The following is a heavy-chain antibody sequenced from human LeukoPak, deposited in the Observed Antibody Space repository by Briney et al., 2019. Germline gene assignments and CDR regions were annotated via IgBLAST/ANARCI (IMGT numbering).Heavy chain of an antibody. CDR1: GYSISSGYY. D-gene: IGHD2-2*01. Sequence: PSETLCLTCAVSGYSISSGYYWGWIRPPPGKGLEWIGSIYHSGSTYYNPSLKSRVTISVDTSKNQFSLKLSSVTAVDTAVYYCARHGIECSSTNCYWATVRYWGQGTLVTVSS. J-gene: IGHJ4*02. V-gene: IGHV4-38-2*01. CDR2: IYHSGST. CDR3: ARHGIECSSTNCYWATVRY.